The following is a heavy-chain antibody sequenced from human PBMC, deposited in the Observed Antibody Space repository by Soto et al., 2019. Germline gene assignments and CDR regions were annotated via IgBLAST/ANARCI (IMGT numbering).Heavy chain of an antibody. CDR3: ARDLVDTAMVTEEEFYYYYYGMDV. V-gene: IGHV3-30-3*01. CDR2: ISYDGSNK. CDR1: GFTFSSYA. J-gene: IGHJ6*02. Sequence: GSLRLSCAASGFTFSSYAMHWVRQAPGKGLEWVAVISYDGSNKYYADSVKGRFTISRDNSKNTLYLQMNSLRAEDTAVYYCARDLVDTAMVTEEEFYYYYYGMDVWGQGTTVTVSS. D-gene: IGHD5-18*01.